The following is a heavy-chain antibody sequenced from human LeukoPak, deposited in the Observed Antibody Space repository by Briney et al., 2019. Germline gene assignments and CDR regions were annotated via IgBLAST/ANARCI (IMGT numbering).Heavy chain of an antibody. CDR3: ARDRPMVRGVIYFDY. D-gene: IGHD3-10*01. CDR2: IYHSGST. J-gene: IGHJ4*02. CDR1: GGSISSSNW. V-gene: IGHV4-4*02. Sequence: SETLSLTCAVSGGSISSSNWWSWVRQPPGKGLEWIGEIYHSGSTNYNPSLKSRVTISVDKSKNQFSLKLSSVTAADTAVYYCARDRPMVRGVIYFDYWGQGTLVTVSS.